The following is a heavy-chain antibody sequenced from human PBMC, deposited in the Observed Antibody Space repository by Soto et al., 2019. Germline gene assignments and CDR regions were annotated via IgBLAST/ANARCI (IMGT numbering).Heavy chain of an antibody. CDR3: ARVISPLIDTATPYWYFDL. D-gene: IGHD2-21*02. CDR2: IYYSGST. V-gene: IGHV4-59*01. J-gene: IGHJ2*01. Sequence: PSETLSLTCTVSGGSISGYYWSWIRQPPGKGLEWIGYIYYSGSTNYNPSLKSRVTISVDTSKNQFSLNLSSVTAADTAVYYCARVISPLIDTATPYWYFDLWGRGILVTVYS. CDR1: GGSISGYY.